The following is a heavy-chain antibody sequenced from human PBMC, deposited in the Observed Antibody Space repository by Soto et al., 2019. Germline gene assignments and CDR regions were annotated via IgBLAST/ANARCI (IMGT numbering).Heavy chain of an antibody. V-gene: IGHV3-66*01. D-gene: IGHD4-17*01. CDR3: ASIKRGLLGDY. Sequence: GGSLRLSCAASGFTVSSNYMSWVRQAPGKGLEWVSVIYSGGSTYYADSVKGRFTISRDNSKKTLYLQMNSLRAEDTAVYYCASIKRGLLGDYWGQGTLVTVSS. CDR1: GFTVSSNY. CDR2: IYSGGST. J-gene: IGHJ4*02.